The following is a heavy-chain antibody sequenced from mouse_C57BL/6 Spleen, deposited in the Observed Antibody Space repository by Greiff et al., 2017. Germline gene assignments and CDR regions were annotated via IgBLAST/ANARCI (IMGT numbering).Heavy chain of an antibody. CDR1: GFSLSTSGMG. D-gene: IGHD2-4*01. J-gene: IGHJ4*01. V-gene: IGHV8-12*01. CDR2: IYWDDDK. Sequence: QVTLKESGPGILQSSQTLSLTCSFSGFSLSTSGMGVSWIRQPSGKGLEWLAHIYWDDDKRYNPSLKSRLTISKDTSRNQVFLKITSVDTADTATYDCARIYYDYFYAMDYWGQGTSVTVSS. CDR3: ARIYYDYFYAMDY.